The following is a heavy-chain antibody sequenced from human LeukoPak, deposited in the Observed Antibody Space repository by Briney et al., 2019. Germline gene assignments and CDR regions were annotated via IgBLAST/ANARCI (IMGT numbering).Heavy chain of an antibody. Sequence: SETLSLTCAVYGGSFSGYYWSWIRQPPGKGLEWIGEINHSGSTNYNPSLKSRVTISVDTSKNQFSLKLSSVTAADTAVYYCAREEYSGSYSFWGQGTLVTVSS. J-gene: IGHJ4*02. CDR3: AREEYSGSYSF. V-gene: IGHV4-34*01. CDR2: INHSGST. D-gene: IGHD1-26*01. CDR1: GGSFSGYY.